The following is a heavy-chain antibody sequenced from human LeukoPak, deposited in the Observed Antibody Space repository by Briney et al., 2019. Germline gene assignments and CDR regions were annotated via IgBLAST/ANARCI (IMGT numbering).Heavy chain of an antibody. Sequence: SETLSLTCAVYGGSFSGYYWSWIRQPPGKGLEWIGEINHTGSTNYNPSLKSRVTISVDTSKNQFSLKLSSVTAADTAVYYCARHSYYYGSGSYDHYMGVWGKGTTVTISS. D-gene: IGHD3-10*01. CDR2: INHTGST. J-gene: IGHJ6*03. V-gene: IGHV4-34*01. CDR3: ARHSYYYGSGSYDHYMGV. CDR1: GGSFSGYY.